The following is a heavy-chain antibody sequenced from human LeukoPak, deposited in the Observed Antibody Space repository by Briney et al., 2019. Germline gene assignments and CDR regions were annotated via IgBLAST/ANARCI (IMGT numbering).Heavy chain of an antibody. D-gene: IGHD6-13*01. J-gene: IGHJ4*02. CDR2: IIPIFGTA. CDR3: ARSSVVAAAGPYYFDY. CDR1: GYTFTSYD. V-gene: IGHV1-69*06. Sequence: SVKVSCKASGYTFTSYDISWVRQAPGQGLEWMGGIIPIFGTANYAQKFQGRVTITADKSTSTAYMELSSLRSEDTAVYYCARSSVVAAAGPYYFDYWGQGTLVTVSS.